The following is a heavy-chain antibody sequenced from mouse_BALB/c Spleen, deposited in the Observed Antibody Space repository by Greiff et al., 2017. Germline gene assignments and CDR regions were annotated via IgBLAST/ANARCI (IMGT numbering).Heavy chain of an antibody. CDR1: GYTFTDYN. D-gene: IGHD2-2*01. J-gene: IGHJ4*01. Sequence: VHVKQSGPELVKPGASVKISCKASGYTFTDYNMHWVKQSHGKSLEWIGYIYPYNGGTGYNQKFKSKATLTVDNSSSTAYMELRSLTSEDSAVYYCARDGYDDAMDYWGQGTSVTVSS. V-gene: IGHV1S29*02. CDR2: IYPYNGGT. CDR3: ARDGYDDAMDY.